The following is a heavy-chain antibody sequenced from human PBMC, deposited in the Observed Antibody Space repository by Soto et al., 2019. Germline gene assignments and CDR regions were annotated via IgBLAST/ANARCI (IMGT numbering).Heavy chain of an antibody. V-gene: IGHV4-34*01. CDR2: INHSGST. CDR3: AKRGWSGGSCYSLPGAFDI. J-gene: IGHJ3*02. D-gene: IGHD2-15*01. CDR1: GGSFSGYY. Sequence: SETLSLTCAVYGGSFSGYYWSWIRQPPGKGLEWIGEINHSGSTNYNPSLKSRVTISVDTSKNQFSLKLSSVTAADTAVYYCAKRGWSGGSCYSLPGAFDIWGKGPMVTVSS.